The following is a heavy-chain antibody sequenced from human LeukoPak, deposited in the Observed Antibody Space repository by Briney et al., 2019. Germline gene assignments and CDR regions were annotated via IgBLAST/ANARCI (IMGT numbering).Heavy chain of an antibody. CDR2: INPNSGGT. V-gene: IGHV1-2*02. J-gene: IGHJ4*02. D-gene: IGHD4-11*01. CDR3: ARARDDYTTADY. Sequence: ASVKVSCKASGYTFTGYYMHWVRQAPGQGLEWMGWINPNSGGTNYAQKFQGRVTMTRDTSISTAYMELSRLRSDDTAVYYCARARDDYTTADYWGQGTLVTVSS. CDR1: GYTFTGYY.